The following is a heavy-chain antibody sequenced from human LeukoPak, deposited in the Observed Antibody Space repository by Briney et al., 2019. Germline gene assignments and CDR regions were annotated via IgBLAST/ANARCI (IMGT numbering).Heavy chain of an antibody. CDR3: ARVAGSGSYFETYYFDY. Sequence: PGRSLRLSCAASGFTFSSYAMHWVRQAPGKGLEWVAVISYDGSNKYYADSVKGRFTISRDNSKNTLYLQMNSLRAEDTAVYYCARVAGSGSYFETYYFDYRGQGTLVTVSS. J-gene: IGHJ4*02. CDR1: GFTFSSYA. V-gene: IGHV3-30-3*01. CDR2: ISYDGSNK. D-gene: IGHD1-26*01.